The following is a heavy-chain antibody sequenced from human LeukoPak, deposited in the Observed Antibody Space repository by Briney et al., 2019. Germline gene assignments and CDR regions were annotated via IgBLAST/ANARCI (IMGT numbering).Heavy chain of an antibody. CDR2: IYTSGST. V-gene: IGHV4-4*07. D-gene: IGHD5-24*01. CDR3: ARRASRENYFDY. CDR1: GDSISNYY. Sequence: SETLSLTCTVSGDSISNYYWSWIRQPAGKGLEWIGRIYTSGSTNYNPSLKSQVTMSVDTSESHFSLKLNSVTAADTAVYYCARRASRENYFDYWGQGALVTVSS. J-gene: IGHJ4*02.